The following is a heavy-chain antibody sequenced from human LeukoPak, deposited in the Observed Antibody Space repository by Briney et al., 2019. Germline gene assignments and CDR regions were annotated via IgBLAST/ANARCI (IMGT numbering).Heavy chain of an antibody. CDR2: ISGSGGST. Sequence: GGSLRFYCAASGFTFSSYAMSWVPQAPGKELEWVSAISGSGGSTYYADSVKGRFTISRDNSKNTLYLQMNSLRAEDTAVYYCAKGIVVVTAIQEEDAFDIWGQGTMVTVSS. V-gene: IGHV3-23*01. CDR3: AKGIVVVTAIQEEDAFDI. D-gene: IGHD2-21*02. CDR1: GFTFSSYA. J-gene: IGHJ3*02.